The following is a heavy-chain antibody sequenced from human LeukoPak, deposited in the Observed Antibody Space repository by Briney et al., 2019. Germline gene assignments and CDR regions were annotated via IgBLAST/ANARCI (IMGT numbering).Heavy chain of an antibody. V-gene: IGHV5-51*01. J-gene: IGHJ5*02. CDR3: ARQDCSGGSCFSGFDP. CDR2: IYPGDSDT. Sequence: PGESLKISCKGSGYSFTSYWIGWVRQMPGKGLEWMGIIYPGDSDTRYSPSFQGQVTISADKSISTAYLQWSSLKASDTAMYYCARQDCSGGSCFSGFDPWGQGTLVTVSS. D-gene: IGHD2-15*01. CDR1: GYSFTSYW.